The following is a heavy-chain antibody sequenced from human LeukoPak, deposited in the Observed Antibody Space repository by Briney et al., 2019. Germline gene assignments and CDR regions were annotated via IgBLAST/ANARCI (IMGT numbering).Heavy chain of an antibody. V-gene: IGHV3-30*18. CDR2: ISYDGSNK. Sequence: GRSLRLSCAASGFTFNTYGMHWVRQAPGQGLEWVAVISYDGSNKNYADSVKGRFTISRDNSKNTVYLQMNSLRAEDTAVYYCAKDTYYHDSTGFYVFDHWGQGTLVTVSS. CDR1: GFTFNTYG. J-gene: IGHJ4*02. CDR3: AKDTYYHDSTGFYVFDH. D-gene: IGHD3-22*01.